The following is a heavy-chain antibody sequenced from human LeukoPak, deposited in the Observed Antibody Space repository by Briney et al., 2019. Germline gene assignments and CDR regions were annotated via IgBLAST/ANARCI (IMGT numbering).Heavy chain of an antibody. J-gene: IGHJ1*01. CDR3: ARAPSEIGGYYPEYFRH. CDR2: ISGSGGST. Sequence: GGSLRLSCAASGFTFSSYAMSWVRQAPGKGLEWVSAISGSGGSTYYADSVKGRFTISRDNAKNIVSLQMNSLRAEDTGVYYCARAPSEIGGYYPEYFRHWGQGTLVTVSS. D-gene: IGHD3-22*01. CDR1: GFTFSSYA. V-gene: IGHV3-23*01.